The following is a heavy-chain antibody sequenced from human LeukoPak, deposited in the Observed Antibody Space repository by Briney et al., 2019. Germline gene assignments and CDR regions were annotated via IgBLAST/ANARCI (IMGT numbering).Heavy chain of an antibody. V-gene: IGHV3-23*01. D-gene: IGHD1-26*01. CDR1: GFTFSGYA. Sequence: PGGSLRLSCAASGFTFSGYAMSWVRQAPGKGLEWVSAISGSGGSTYYADSVKGRFTISRDNSKNTLYLQMNSLRAEDTAVYYCAKDQSKWELLNAFDIWGQGTMVTVSS. CDR2: ISGSGGST. J-gene: IGHJ3*02. CDR3: AKDQSKWELLNAFDI.